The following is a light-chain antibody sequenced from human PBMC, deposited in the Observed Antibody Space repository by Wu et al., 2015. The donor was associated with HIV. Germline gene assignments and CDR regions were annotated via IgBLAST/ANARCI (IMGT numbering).Light chain of an antibody. J-gene: IGKJ3*01. Sequence: EIVLTQSPGTLSLSPGERATLSCRASQSVSSSYLAWYQQKPGQAPRLLIYGASSRATGIPDRFSGSGSGTDFTLTISRLEPEDFAVYYCQQYGSSFTFGPGTKVEYQT. CDR3: QQYGSSFT. CDR2: GAS. CDR1: QSVSSSY. V-gene: IGKV3-20*01.